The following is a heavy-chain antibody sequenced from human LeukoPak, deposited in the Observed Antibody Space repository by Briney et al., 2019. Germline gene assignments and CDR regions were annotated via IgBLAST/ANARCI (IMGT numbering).Heavy chain of an antibody. CDR2: IYTSGST. J-gene: IGHJ3*02. D-gene: IGHD6-6*01. CDR3: ARGRPDYDAFDI. Sequence: PSETLSLTCAVYGGSFSGYYWSWIRQPAGKGLEWIGRIYTSGSTNYNPSLKSRVTMSVDTSKNQFSLKLSSVTAADTAVYYCARGRPDYDAFDIWGQGTMVTVSS. V-gene: IGHV4-59*10. CDR1: GGSFSGYY.